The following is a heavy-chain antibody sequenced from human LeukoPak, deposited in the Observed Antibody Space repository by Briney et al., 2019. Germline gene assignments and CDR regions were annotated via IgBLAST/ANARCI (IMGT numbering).Heavy chain of an antibody. J-gene: IGHJ6*02. CDR1: GFTFSSYA. D-gene: IGHD1-26*01. CDR3: AKRVSEWELGYGMDV. CDR2: ISGSGGST. Sequence: PGGSLRLSCAASGFTFSSYAMSWVRQAPGRGLEWVSAISGSGGSTYYADSVKGRSTISRDNSKNTLYLQMNSLRAEDTAVYYCAKRVSEWELGYGMDVWGQGTTVTVSS. V-gene: IGHV3-23*01.